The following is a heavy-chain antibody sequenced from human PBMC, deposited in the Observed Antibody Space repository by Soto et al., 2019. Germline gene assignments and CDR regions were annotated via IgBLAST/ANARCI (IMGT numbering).Heavy chain of an antibody. CDR1: GFTFSSYW. CDR2: INEDGSDK. D-gene: IGHD2-15*01. Sequence: EVQLVESGGGLVQPGGSLRLSCAASGFTFSSYWMNWVRQAPGKGLEWVTNINEDGSDKYYVDSVKGRFTISRDNAKNSLYLQMDSLRAEDTAVYYCATQRSVGSRTIFDSWGQGTLVTVSS. V-gene: IGHV3-7*01. CDR3: ATQRSVGSRTIFDS. J-gene: IGHJ4*02.